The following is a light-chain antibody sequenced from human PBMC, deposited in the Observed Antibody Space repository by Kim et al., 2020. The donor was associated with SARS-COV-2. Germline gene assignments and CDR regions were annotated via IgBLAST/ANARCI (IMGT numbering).Light chain of an antibody. CDR1: NIGSKS. V-gene: IGLV3-21*04. J-gene: IGLJ3*02. CDR2: YDS. Sequence: SYELTQPPSVSVAPGKTPRITCGGNNIGSKSVHWYQQKPGQAPVLVIYYDSDRPSGIPERFSGSNSGNTATLTISRVEGGDEADYYCQVWDSSSDHWVFGGGTQLTVL. CDR3: QVWDSSSDHWV.